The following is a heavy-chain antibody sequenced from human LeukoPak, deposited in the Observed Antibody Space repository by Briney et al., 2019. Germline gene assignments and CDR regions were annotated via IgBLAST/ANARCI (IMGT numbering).Heavy chain of an antibody. V-gene: IGHV1-2*02. CDR2: INPNSGGT. CDR3: ARDSAPGDTYGLLGIDS. J-gene: IGHJ4*02. Sequence: ASVKVSCKASGYTFTDYYMHWVRQAPGQGLEWMGWINPNSGGTNYAQKFQGRVTMTRDTSISTAYTELSRLRSDDTAVYYCARDSAPGDTYGLLGIDSWGQGTLVTVSS. CDR1: GYTFTDYY. D-gene: IGHD5-18*01.